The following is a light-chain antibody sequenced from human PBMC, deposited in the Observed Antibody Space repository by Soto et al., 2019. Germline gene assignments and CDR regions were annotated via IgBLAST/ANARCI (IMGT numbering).Light chain of an antibody. V-gene: IGKV1-5*01. J-gene: IGKJ1*01. CDR1: QTISNW. Sequence: DIQMAQSPSTLSASGGDRVTITCRASQTISNWLAWYQQKPGKAPKLLIYDASILESGVPSRFSGSGSGTEFTLTISSLQPDDFAAYYCLQDYNYPWTFGQGTKVDIK. CDR2: DAS. CDR3: LQDYNYPWT.